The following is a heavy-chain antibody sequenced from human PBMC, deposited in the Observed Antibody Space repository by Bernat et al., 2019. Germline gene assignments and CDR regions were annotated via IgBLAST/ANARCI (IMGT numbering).Heavy chain of an antibody. V-gene: IGHV3-30*03. CDR3: ARPTGIAVAGNY. CDR2: ISYDGSNK. J-gene: IGHJ4*02. Sequence: VQLVESGGGVVQPGRSLRLSCAASGFTFSSYGMHWVRQAPGKGLEWVAVISYDGSNKYYADSVKGRFTISRDNSKNTLYLQMNSLRAEDTAVYYCARPTGIAVAGNYWGQGTLVTVSS. CDR1: GFTFSSYG. D-gene: IGHD6-19*01.